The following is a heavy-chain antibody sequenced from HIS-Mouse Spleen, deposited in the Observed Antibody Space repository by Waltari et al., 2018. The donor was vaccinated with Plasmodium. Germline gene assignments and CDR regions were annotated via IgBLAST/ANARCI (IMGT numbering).Heavy chain of an antibody. J-gene: IGHJ4*02. Sequence: EVQLVETGGGLIQPGGSLRLSCAASGFTVSSNYMSWVRQAPGKGLEVGLVSYSGGSTYYADSVKGRFTISRDNSKNTLYLQMNSLRAEDTAVYYCARAAIAWGSPYYFDYWGQGTLVTVSS. V-gene: IGHV3-53*02. CDR3: ARAAIAWGSPYYFDY. CDR1: GFTVSSNY. CDR2: SYSGGST. D-gene: IGHD7-27*01.